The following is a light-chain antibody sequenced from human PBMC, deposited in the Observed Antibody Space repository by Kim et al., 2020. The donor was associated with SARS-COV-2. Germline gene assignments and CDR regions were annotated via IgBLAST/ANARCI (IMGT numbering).Light chain of an antibody. CDR1: QDISNS. Sequence: ASVSATVTITCRASQDISNSVAWFQQKAGKAPKSLLYAASSLQSGVPSKFSGRGSGSDFTLTVSSLQPEDFATYYCLPYYIYPPTFGQGTKVDIK. J-gene: IGKJ1*01. CDR2: AAS. V-gene: IGKV1-16*02. CDR3: LPYYIYPPT.